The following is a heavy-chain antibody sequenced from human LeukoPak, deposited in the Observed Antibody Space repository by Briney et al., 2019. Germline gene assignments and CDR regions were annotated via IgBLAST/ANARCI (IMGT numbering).Heavy chain of an antibody. CDR1: GGSISSGSYY. CDR2: IYYSGST. V-gene: IGHV4-61*01. CDR3: ASSAAAGPLTSPSWFDP. D-gene: IGHD6-13*01. J-gene: IGHJ5*02. Sequence: IPSETLSLTCTVSGGSISSGSYYWSWIRQPPGKGLEWIGYIYYSGSTNYNPSLRSRVTISVDTSKNQFSLKLSSVTAADTAVYYCASSAAAGPLTSPSWFDPWGQGTLVTVSS.